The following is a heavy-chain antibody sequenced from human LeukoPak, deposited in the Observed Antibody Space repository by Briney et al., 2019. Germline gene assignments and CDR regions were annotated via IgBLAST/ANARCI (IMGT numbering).Heavy chain of an antibody. Sequence: VASVKVSCKASGYTCTSYDINWVRQATGQGLEWMGWMNPNSGNTGYAQKFQGRVTMTRNTSISTAYMELSSLRSEDPAVYYCARGGVVVADTTLNYWGQGTLVTVSS. CDR3: ARGGVVVADTTLNY. CDR1: GYTCTSYD. J-gene: IGHJ4*02. V-gene: IGHV1-8*01. CDR2: MNPNSGNT. D-gene: IGHD2-15*01.